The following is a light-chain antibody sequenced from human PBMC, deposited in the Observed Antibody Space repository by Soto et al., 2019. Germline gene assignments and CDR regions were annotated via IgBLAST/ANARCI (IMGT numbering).Light chain of an antibody. J-gene: IGKJ3*01. Sequence: EILMTQSPATLSVSAGETATLSCRASQSVSSLAWYQQRPGQAPRLLIYSASTRTTGIPARFSGTGSGTEFTLTTSSLESEDFEVYYCQQHHKWPRTLGPGTKVDIK. CDR3: QQHHKWPRT. V-gene: IGKV3-15*01. CDR1: QSVSS. CDR2: SAS.